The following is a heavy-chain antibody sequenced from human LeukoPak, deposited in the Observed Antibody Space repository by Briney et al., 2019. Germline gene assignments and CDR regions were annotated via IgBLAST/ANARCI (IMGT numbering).Heavy chain of an antibody. CDR1: GGSISSSNSW. V-gene: IGHV4-39*07. D-gene: IGHD3-9*01. Sequence: SETLSLTCTVSGGSISSSNSWWGWIRQPPGKGLEWIGEINHSGSTNYNPSLKSRVTISVDTSKNQFSLKLSSVTAADTAVYYCARVGPLRYFDWLLSRSEPGYPTHIDYWGQGTLVTVSS. CDR3: ARVGPLRYFDWLLSRSEPGYPTHIDY. J-gene: IGHJ4*02. CDR2: INHSGST.